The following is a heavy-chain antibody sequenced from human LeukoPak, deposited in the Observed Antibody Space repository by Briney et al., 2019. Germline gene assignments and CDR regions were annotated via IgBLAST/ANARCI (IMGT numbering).Heavy chain of an antibody. J-gene: IGHJ4*02. D-gene: IGHD3-22*01. CDR3: ARDLYYDSSGYYY. V-gene: IGHV3-53*01. CDR2: IYSGGST. CDR1: GFTVSSNY. Sequence: GGSLRLSCAASGFTVSSNYMSWVRQAPGKGLEWVSVIYSGGSTYYADSVKGRFTISRDNSKNTLYLQMNSLRAEDTAVYYCARDLYYDSSGYYYWGQGTLVTVSS.